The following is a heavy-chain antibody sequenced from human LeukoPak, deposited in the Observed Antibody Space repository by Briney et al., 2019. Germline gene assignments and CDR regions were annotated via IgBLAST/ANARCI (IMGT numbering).Heavy chain of an antibody. CDR1: GFTFSSYS. D-gene: IGHD6-13*01. CDR3: ARGSSWSYDY. CDR2: ISSSSSYI. V-gene: IGHV3-21*06. Sequence: PGGSLRLSCAASGFTFSSYSMNWVRQAPGKGLEWVSSISSSSSYIYYADSVKGRFTTSRDNAKSSLYLQMSSLRAEDTAVYYCARGSSWSYDYWGRGTLVTVSS. J-gene: IGHJ4*02.